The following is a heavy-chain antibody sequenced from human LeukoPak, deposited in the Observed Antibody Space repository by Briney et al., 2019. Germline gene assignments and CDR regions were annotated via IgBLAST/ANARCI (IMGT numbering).Heavy chain of an antibody. D-gene: IGHD6-6*01. CDR1: GGSFSGYY. J-gene: IGHJ4*02. CDR2: INHSGST. Sequence: SETLSLTCAVYGGSFSGYYWSWLRQPPGKGLEWIGEINHSGSTNYNPSLKSRVTISVDTSKNQFSLKLSSVTAADTAVYYCAHIAARPGKDDYWGQGTLVTVSS. V-gene: IGHV4-34*01. CDR3: AHIAARPGKDDY.